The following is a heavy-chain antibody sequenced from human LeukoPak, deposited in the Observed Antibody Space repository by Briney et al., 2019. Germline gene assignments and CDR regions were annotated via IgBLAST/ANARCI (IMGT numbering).Heavy chain of an antibody. Sequence: PGGSLRLSCAASGFTFSSYEMHWVRQAPGKGLEWVSYINTTDSTTYYADSVKGRFAISRDNAKNSLYLQMNSLRAEDTAVYYCARARPPPRGYRPGELLLFDYWGQGTLATVSS. V-gene: IGHV3-48*03. J-gene: IGHJ4*02. CDR3: ARARPPPRGYRPGELLLFDY. CDR1: GFTFSSYE. CDR2: INTTDSTT. D-gene: IGHD5-12*01.